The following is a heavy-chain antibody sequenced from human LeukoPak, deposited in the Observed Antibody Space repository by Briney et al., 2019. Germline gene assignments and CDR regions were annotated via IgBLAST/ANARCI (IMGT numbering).Heavy chain of an antibody. V-gene: IGHV1-2*02. CDR3: ATSYGDYFAFDI. CDR1: GYTFTGYY. CDR2: INPNSGGT. Sequence: ASVKVSCKASGYTFTGYYMHWVRQAPGQGLEWMGWINPNSGGTNYAQKFQGRVTMTRDTSISTAYMELSRLRSDDTAVYYCATSYGDYFAFDIWGQGTMVTVSS. J-gene: IGHJ3*02. D-gene: IGHD4-17*01.